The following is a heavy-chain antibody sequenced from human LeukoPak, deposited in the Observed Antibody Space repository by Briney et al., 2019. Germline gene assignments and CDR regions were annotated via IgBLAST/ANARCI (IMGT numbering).Heavy chain of an antibody. D-gene: IGHD3-3*01. V-gene: IGHV1-2*02. CDR3: ARDFWSGYYFDY. J-gene: IGHJ4*02. Sequence: GASVTVSCKASGYTFSGYYMHWVRQAPGQGLEWMGWINPHSGDTNYAQKFQGRVTMTGDTSISTGYMEVSGLRSDDTAIYFCARDFWSGYYFDYWGQGTQVTVSS. CDR1: GYTFSGYY. CDR2: INPHSGDT.